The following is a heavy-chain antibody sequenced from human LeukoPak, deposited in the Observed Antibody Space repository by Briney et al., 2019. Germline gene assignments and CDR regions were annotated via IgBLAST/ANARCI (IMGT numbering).Heavy chain of an antibody. CDR2: ISSSGGTI. J-gene: IGHJ4*02. CDR1: GYSISSGYY. CDR3: VREVRREGDQFDY. Sequence: LSLTCTVSGYSISSGYYWGWIRPPPGKGLEWVSYISSSGGTIHYSDSVKGRFTISRDNAKNSLYLQMNSLRAEDTAVYYCVREVRREGDQFDYWGQGTLVTVSS. V-gene: IGHV3-11*04. D-gene: IGHD2-21*01.